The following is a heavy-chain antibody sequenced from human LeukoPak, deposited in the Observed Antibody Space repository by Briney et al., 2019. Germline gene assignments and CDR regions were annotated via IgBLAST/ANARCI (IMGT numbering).Heavy chain of an antibody. CDR3: ARNGEGAKDYSDYGYYFDY. Sequence: SETLSLTCAVYGGSFSGYYWSWIRQPPGKGLEWIGEINHSGSTNYNPSLKSRVTISVDTSKNQFSLKLSSVTAADTAVYYCARNGEGAKDYSDYGYYFDYWGQGTLVTVSS. V-gene: IGHV4-34*01. D-gene: IGHD4-11*01. CDR1: GGSFSGYY. CDR2: INHSGST. J-gene: IGHJ4*02.